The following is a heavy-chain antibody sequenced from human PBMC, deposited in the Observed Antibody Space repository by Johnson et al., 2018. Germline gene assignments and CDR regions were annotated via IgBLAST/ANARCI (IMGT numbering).Heavy chain of an antibody. CDR2: ISQDEMNK. J-gene: IGHJ3*01. CDR1: GVTLSNSI. Sequence: QLVESGGGVVQPGTSLILSCGVSGVTLSNSIMHWVRQAPGKGLEWVALISQDEMNKQYGDSARDRFTISRDISRNTVYLQMNSLRDEDTAVYYWGREARSSGRAGIFGVWGQGTMVTVSS. D-gene: IGHD3-22*01. CDR3: GREARSSGRAGIFGV. V-gene: IGHV3-30*03.